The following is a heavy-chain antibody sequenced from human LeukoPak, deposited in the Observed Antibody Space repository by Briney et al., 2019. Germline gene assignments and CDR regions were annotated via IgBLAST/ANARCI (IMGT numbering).Heavy chain of an antibody. D-gene: IGHD3-3*01. J-gene: IGHJ4*02. V-gene: IGHV4-59*01. Sequence: PSETLSLTCTVSGGSISNYYWSWIRQSPGKGLEWIGCIYHSGNTNYNPSLKSRVTISVDTSKNQFSLKLSSVTAADAAMYYCARSRFGVSIYFDYWGRGTLVTVSS. CDR2: IYHSGNT. CDR3: ARSRFGVSIYFDY. CDR1: GGSISNYY.